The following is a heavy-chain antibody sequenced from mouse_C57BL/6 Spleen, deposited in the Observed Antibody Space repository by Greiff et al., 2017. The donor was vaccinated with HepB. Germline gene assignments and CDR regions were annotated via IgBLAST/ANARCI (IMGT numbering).Heavy chain of an antibody. J-gene: IGHJ4*01. CDR2: ISDGGSYT. V-gene: IGHV5-4*03. D-gene: IGHD2-5*01. Sequence: EVKVEESGGGLVKPGGSLKLSCAASGFTFSSYAMSWVRQTPEKRLEWVATISDGGSYTYYPDNVKGRFTISRDNAKNNLYLQMSHLKSEDTAMYYCARVYSNYVGYWGQGTSVTVSS. CDR1: GFTFSSYA. CDR3: ARVYSNYVGY.